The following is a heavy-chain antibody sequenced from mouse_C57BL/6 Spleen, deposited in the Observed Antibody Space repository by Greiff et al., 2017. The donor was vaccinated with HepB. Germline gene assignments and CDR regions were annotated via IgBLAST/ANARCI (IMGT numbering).Heavy chain of an antibody. CDR3: ARQVGTIYAMDY. CDR2: ISSGGSYT. J-gene: IGHJ4*01. V-gene: IGHV5-6*01. Sequence: EVQLVESGGDLVKPGGSLKLSCAASGFTFSSYGMSWVRQTPDKRLEWVATISSGGSYTYYPDSVKGRFTISRDNAKNTLYLQMSSLKSEDTAMDYCARQVGTIYAMDYWGQGTSVTVSS. D-gene: IGHD1-1*02. CDR1: GFTFSSYG.